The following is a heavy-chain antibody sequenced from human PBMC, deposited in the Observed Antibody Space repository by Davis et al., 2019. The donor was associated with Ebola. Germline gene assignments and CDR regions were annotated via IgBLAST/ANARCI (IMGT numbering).Heavy chain of an antibody. CDR1: GFTFGSYA. CDR3: ARGYNWFDP. V-gene: IGHV3-74*01. J-gene: IGHJ5*02. Sequence: PGGSLRLSCAASGFTFGSYAMHWVRQAPGKGLVWVSRINSDGSSTNYADSVKGRFTISRDNAKNTLYLQMNSLRAEDTAVYYCARGYNWFDPWGQGTLVTVSS. CDR2: INSDGSST.